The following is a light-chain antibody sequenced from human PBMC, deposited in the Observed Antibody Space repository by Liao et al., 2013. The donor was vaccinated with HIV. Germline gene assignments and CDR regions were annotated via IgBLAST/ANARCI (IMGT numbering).Light chain of an antibody. J-gene: IGLJ1*01. CDR3: QSADTIGTSYV. CDR1: NIGSKS. CDR2: QDS. V-gene: IGLV3-21*01. Sequence: SYELTQPPSVSVAPGKTARITCGGNNIGSKSVHWYQQKPGQAPVLVIYQDSKRPSGIPERFSGSSSGTTVTLTISGVQAEDEADYYCQSADTIGTSYVFGPGTKVTVL.